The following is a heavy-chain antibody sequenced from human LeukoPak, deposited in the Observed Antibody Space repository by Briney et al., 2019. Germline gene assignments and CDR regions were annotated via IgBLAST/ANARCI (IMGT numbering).Heavy chain of an antibody. D-gene: IGHD3-22*01. CDR2: ISSSSSYI. CDR1: GSTFSSYS. J-gene: IGHJ4*02. Sequence: PGGSLRLSCAASGSTFSSYSMNWVRQAPGKGLEWVSSISSSSSYIYYADSVKGRFTISRDNAKNSLYLQMNSLRAEDTAVYYCARAPRDRSGYYSNFDYWGQGTLVTVSS. CDR3: ARAPRDRSGYYSNFDY. V-gene: IGHV3-21*01.